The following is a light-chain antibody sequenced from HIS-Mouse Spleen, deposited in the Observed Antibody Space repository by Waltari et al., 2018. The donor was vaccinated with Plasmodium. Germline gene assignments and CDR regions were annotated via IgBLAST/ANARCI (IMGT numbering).Light chain of an antibody. V-gene: IGKV3-15*01. CDR3: QQYNNWSFT. CDR2: GAS. CDR1: QRVSSN. J-gene: IGKJ3*01. Sequence: EIVMTQSPATLSVSPWERATLSCRASQRVSSNLAWYQQKPGQAPRLLIYGASTRATGIPARFSGSGSGTEFTLTISSLQSEDFAVYYCQQYNNWSFTFGPGTKVDIK.